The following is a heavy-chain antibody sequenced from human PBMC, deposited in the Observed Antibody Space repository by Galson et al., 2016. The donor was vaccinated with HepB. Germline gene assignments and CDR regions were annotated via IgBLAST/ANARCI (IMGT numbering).Heavy chain of an antibody. CDR1: GFTFDDST. J-gene: IGHJ6*02. V-gene: IGHV3-43*01. CDR3: AKDIVTGTYFGVGVYPYFYGMDV. D-gene: IGHD1-26*01. Sequence: SLRLSCAASGFTFDDSTMHWVRQGPGKGLEWVSVISWDGASTHYAYAVKGRFTVSRDNSRNSLYLQMNSLRIEDTALYYCAKDIVTGTYFGVGVYPYFYGMDVWGQGTTVTVSS. CDR2: ISWDGAST.